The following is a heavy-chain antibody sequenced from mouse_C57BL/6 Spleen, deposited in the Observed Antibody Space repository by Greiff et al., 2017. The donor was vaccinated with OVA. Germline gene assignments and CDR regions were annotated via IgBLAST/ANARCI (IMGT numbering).Heavy chain of an antibody. Sequence: VQLQQSGPGLVKPSQSLSLTCSVTGYSITSGYYWNWIRQFPGNKLEWMGYISYDGSNNYNPSLKNRISITRDTSKNQFFLKLNSVTTEDTATYYCAREGIYDGFYYAMDYWGQGTSVTVSS. J-gene: IGHJ4*01. D-gene: IGHD2-3*01. CDR1: GYSITSGYY. V-gene: IGHV3-6*01. CDR3: AREGIYDGFYYAMDY. CDR2: ISYDGSN.